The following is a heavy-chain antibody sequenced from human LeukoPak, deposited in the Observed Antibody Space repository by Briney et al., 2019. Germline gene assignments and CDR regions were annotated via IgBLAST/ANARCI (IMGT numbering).Heavy chain of an antibody. Sequence: GGSLRLSCAASGFTFDDYAMHWVRHAPGKGLEWVSGISWNSGSIGYADSVKGRFTISRDNAKNSLYLQMNSLRAEDTALYYCAKGYSSSSTPFDYWGQGTLVTVSS. D-gene: IGHD6-6*01. V-gene: IGHV3-9*01. CDR3: AKGYSSSSTPFDY. J-gene: IGHJ4*02. CDR1: GFTFDDYA. CDR2: ISWNSGSI.